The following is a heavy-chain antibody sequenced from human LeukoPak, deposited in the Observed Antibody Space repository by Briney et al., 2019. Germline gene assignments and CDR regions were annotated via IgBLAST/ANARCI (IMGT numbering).Heavy chain of an antibody. CDR1: GGSINTANYY. J-gene: IGHJ4*02. Sequence: SETLSLTCNVSGGSINTANYYWTWIRQPPGKGLEWIGYISYSGTPYYNPSLNSRVTISLDTSKNQFSLRLNSVTAADTTMYYCARDRYGDFEDYWGQGTLVTVSS. D-gene: IGHD4-17*01. CDR3: ARDRYGDFEDY. V-gene: IGHV4-30-4*08. CDR2: ISYSGTP.